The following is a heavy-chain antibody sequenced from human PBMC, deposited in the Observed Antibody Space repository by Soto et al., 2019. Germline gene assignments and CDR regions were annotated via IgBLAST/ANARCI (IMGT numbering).Heavy chain of an antibody. Sequence: SQTLSLTCAISGDSVSSNSAAWTWIRQSPSRGLEWLGRTYYRSKWYNDYAMSVKSRITINPDTSKNQFSLLLNSVTPEDTAVYYCLREYGSNVFDYWGQGTLVTVSS. CDR2: TYYRSKWYN. V-gene: IGHV6-1*01. D-gene: IGHD2-8*01. CDR3: LREYGSNVFDY. CDR1: GDSVSSNSAA. J-gene: IGHJ4*02.